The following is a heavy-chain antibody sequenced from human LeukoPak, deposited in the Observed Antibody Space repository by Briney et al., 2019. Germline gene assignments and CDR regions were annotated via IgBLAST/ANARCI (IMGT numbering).Heavy chain of an antibody. J-gene: IGHJ4*02. D-gene: IGHD7-27*01. V-gene: IGHV3-23*01. Sequence: GGSLRLSCAASGFTFSSYGMSWVRQAPGKGLEWVSAISGSGDRTYYPDSVKGRFTISRDNSKNTLYLEMDSLRDEDTAVYYCTKRGRDWGPFDYWGQGTLVTVSS. CDR2: ISGSGDRT. CDR1: GFTFSSYG. CDR3: TKRGRDWGPFDY.